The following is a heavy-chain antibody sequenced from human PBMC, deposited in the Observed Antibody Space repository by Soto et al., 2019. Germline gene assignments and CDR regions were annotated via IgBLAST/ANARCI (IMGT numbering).Heavy chain of an antibody. CDR2: INHSGST. V-gene: IGHV4-34*01. J-gene: IGHJ6*02. Sequence: PSEILSLTCAVYGGSFSGYYWSWIRQPPGKGLEWIGEINHSGSTNYNPSLKSRVTISVDTSKNQFSLKLSSVTAADTAVYYCARDQSFDRNYYYGIDVWGQGTTVTVSS. CDR1: GGSFSGYY. CDR3: ARDQSFDRNYYYGIDV.